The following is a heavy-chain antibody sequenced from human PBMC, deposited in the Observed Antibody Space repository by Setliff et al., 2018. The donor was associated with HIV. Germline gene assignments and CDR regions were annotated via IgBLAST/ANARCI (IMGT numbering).Heavy chain of an antibody. CDR1: GGSFSGYY. V-gene: IGHV4-34*01. CDR3: ARDVGEYDFWSGPLGCFDP. D-gene: IGHD3-3*01. J-gene: IGHJ5*02. Sequence: ETLSLTCAVYGGSFSGYYWSWIRQPPGKGLEWIGEINHSGSTNYNPSLKSRVTISVDTSKRQFSLNLTSVTAADTAVYYCARDVGEYDFWSGPLGCFDPWGQGTLVTVSS. CDR2: INHSGST.